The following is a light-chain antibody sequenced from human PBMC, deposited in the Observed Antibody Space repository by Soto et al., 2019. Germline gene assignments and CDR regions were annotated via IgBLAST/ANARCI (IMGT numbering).Light chain of an antibody. CDR3: QQYNNFPWT. V-gene: IGKV1-5*03. J-gene: IGKJ1*01. CDR2: KAS. Sequence: DIQMTQSPSTLSASVGDRVTITCRASQSISSWLAWYQQKPGKAPKLLIYKASSLESGVPSRFSGSGSGTEFPLTISSLQPDDLAAYYCQQYNNFPWTFGQGTKVEIK. CDR1: QSISSW.